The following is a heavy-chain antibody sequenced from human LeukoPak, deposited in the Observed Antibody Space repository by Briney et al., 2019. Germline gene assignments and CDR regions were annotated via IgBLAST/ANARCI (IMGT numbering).Heavy chain of an antibody. CDR1: GGSISSYY. CDR3: AREESSYDILTGYYPTKNWFDP. Sequence: SETLSLTCSVSGGSISSYYWSWIRQPPGKGLEWLGYIYYSGSTNYNPSLKSRVTISVDTSKNQFSLRLSSVTAADTAVYYCAREESSYDILTGYYPTKNWFDPWGQGTLVTVSS. D-gene: IGHD3-9*01. CDR2: IYYSGST. V-gene: IGHV4-59*01. J-gene: IGHJ5*02.